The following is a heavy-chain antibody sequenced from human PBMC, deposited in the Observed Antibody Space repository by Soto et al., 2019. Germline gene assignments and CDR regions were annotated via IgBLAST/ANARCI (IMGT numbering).Heavy chain of an antibody. CDR1: GYTFTSYG. CDR3: ARSYYDILTGYYSPLDY. Sequence: GASVKVSCKASGYTFTSYGISWVRQAPGQGLEWMGWISAYNGNTNYAQKLQGRVTMTTDTSTSTAYMELRSLRSDDTAVYYCARSYYDILTGYYSPLDYWGQGTLVTVSS. D-gene: IGHD3-9*01. J-gene: IGHJ4*02. V-gene: IGHV1-18*01. CDR2: ISAYNGNT.